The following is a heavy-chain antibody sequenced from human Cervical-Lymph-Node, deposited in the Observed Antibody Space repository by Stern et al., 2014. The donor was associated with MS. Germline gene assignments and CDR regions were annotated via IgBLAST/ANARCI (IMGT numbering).Heavy chain of an antibody. J-gene: IGHJ4*02. CDR2: IYWDDSK. D-gene: IGHD2-2*01. CDR3: ATHAPGVVPAALDY. CDR1: GFSLSTSGVG. V-gene: IGHV2-5*02. Sequence: QVTLRESGPTLVKPTQTLTLTCTFSGFSLSTSGVGVGWIRQPPGKALEWLAFIYWDDSKLYSPSLKNRLTITKATSKNQVVLTMNNMDPVDTATFYCATHAPGVVPAALDYWGQGTLVTVS.